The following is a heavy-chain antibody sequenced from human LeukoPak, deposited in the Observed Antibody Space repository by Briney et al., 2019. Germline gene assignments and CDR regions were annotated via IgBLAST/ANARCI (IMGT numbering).Heavy chain of an antibody. CDR1: GYSFTSYW. CDR3: GRGYSGIYMDY. D-gene: IGHD1-26*01. J-gene: IGHJ4*02. Sequence: GESLKISCKGSGYSFTSYWLGWVRQLPGKGLEWMGIIYPGDSDTRYSPSFQGQVPISADKSINTAYLQWRSLKAPDTAIYYCGRGYSGIYMDYWGQGSLVTVSS. V-gene: IGHV5-51*01. CDR2: IYPGDSDT.